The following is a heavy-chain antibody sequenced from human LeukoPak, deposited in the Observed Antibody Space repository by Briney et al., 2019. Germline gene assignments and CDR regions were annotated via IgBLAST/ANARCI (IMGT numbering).Heavy chain of an antibody. Sequence: SQTLSLTCAISGDSVSSNSAAWNWIRQSPSRGLEWLGRTYYRSKCFNNYAISMRSRITINPDTSKNQLSLQLKSVTPEDTAVYYCARERSSGPFFDYWGQGMLVTVSS. CDR3: ARERSSGPFFDY. CDR1: GDSVSSNSAA. V-gene: IGHV6-1*01. J-gene: IGHJ4*02. D-gene: IGHD3-22*01. CDR2: TYYRSKCFN.